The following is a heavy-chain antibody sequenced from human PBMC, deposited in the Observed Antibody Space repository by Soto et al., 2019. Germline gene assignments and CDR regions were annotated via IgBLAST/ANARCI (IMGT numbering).Heavy chain of an antibody. J-gene: IGHJ4*02. Sequence: EVQLVESGGGLVQPGGSLRLSCAASGFQFSSHWMNWLRQAPGKGLEWVANIKKDGSEKYYVDSVKGRFTISRDNTRNSLYLQMSSLRAEDTAIYYCAKDWAIDSWGQGTPVAVS. CDR3: AKDWAIDS. D-gene: IGHD3-16*01. CDR1: GFQFSSHW. V-gene: IGHV3-7*03. CDR2: IKKDGSEK.